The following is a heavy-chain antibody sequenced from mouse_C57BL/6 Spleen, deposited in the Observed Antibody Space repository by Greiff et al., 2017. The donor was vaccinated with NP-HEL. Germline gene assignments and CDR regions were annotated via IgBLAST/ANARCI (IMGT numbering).Heavy chain of an antibody. V-gene: IGHV5-17*01. J-gene: IGHJ1*03. CDR1: GFTFSDYG. CDR2: ISSGSSTI. Sequence: EVQLVESGGGLVKPGGSLKLSCAASGFTFSDYGMHWVRQAPEKGLEWVAYISSGSSTIYYADTVKGRFTISRDNAKNTLFLQMTSLRSEDTAMYYCARSTTVVAPYWYFDVWGTGTTVTVSS. D-gene: IGHD1-1*01. CDR3: ARSTTVVAPYWYFDV.